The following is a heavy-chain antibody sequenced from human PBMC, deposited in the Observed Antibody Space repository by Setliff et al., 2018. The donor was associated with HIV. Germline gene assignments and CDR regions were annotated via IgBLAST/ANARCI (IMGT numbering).Heavy chain of an antibody. D-gene: IGHD3-10*01. CDR2: IIPIFGST. J-gene: IGHJ2*01. CDR1: GGTLSNYA. CDR3: ARDDHYYDSGSYYSDWYFDL. Sequence: SVKVSCKASGGTLSNYAISWVRQAPGQGLEWMGGIIPIFGSTKYAQKFQGRVTITADESTSTADMELSSLRSEDTAVYYCARDDHYYDSGSYYSDWYFDLWGRGTLVT. V-gene: IGHV1-69*13.